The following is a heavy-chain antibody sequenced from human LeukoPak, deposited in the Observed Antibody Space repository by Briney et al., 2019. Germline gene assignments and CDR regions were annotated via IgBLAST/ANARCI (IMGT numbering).Heavy chain of an antibody. J-gene: IGHJ4*02. CDR3: ARGVATNRYYFDY. CDR1: GYTFTSHA. CDR2: INAGNGNT. Sequence: ASVKVSCKASGYTFTSHAMHWVRQAPGQRLEWMGWINAGNGNTKYSQKFQGRVTITRDTSASTAYMELSSLRSEDTAVYSCARGVATNRYYFDYWGQGTLVTVSS. V-gene: IGHV1-3*01. D-gene: IGHD5-12*01.